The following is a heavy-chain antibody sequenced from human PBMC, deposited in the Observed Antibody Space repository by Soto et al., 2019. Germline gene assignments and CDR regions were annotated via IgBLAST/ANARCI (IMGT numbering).Heavy chain of an antibody. CDR3: ARVMIVVVTPPWFDP. D-gene: IGHD3-22*01. J-gene: IGHJ5*02. Sequence: QVQLVQSGAEVKKPGASVKVSCKASGYTFTSYGISWVRQAPGQGLEWMGWISAYNGNTNYAQKLQGRVTMTKDTSTRTAYMELRSLRYDDTAVYYGARVMIVVVTPPWFDPWGQGTLVTVSS. CDR2: ISAYNGNT. V-gene: IGHV1-18*01. CDR1: GYTFTSYG.